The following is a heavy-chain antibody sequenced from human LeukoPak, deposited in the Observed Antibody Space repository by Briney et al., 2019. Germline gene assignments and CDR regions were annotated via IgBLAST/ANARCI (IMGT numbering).Heavy chain of an antibody. V-gene: IGHV3-23*01. J-gene: IGHJ4*02. CDR2: ISNTGGNT. CDR1: GFTYTSYT. Sequence: GGSLRLSCAASGFTYTSYTMRWARQAPGKGLEWVAGISNTGGNTEHADSVKGRFTISRDNSKNTLSLQMNNLRVDDTAVYYCAKDSRDYNFRTGYYFDYWGQGTLVTVSS. D-gene: IGHD5-24*01. CDR3: AKDSRDYNFRTGYYFDY.